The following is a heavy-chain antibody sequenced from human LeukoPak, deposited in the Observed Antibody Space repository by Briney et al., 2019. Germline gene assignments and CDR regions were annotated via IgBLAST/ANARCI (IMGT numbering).Heavy chain of an antibody. Sequence: SETLSLTCAVHGGSFSGYYWSWIRQPPGKGLEWIGEINHSGSTNYNPSLKSRVTISVDTSKNQFSLKLSSVTAADTAVYYCARGSKNVLRFLEWFRSGFDPWGQGTLVTVSS. CDR1: GGSFSGYY. V-gene: IGHV4-34*01. D-gene: IGHD3-3*01. CDR3: ARGSKNVLRFLEWFRSGFDP. CDR2: INHSGST. J-gene: IGHJ5*02.